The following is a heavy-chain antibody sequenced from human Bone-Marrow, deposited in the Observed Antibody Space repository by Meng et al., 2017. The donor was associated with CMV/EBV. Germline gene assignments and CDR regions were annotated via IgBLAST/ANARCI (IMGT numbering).Heavy chain of an antibody. D-gene: IGHD4-17*01. CDR2: IIHIFGTA. J-gene: IGHJ4*02. V-gene: IGHV1-69*01. Sequence: SGGPISSYAISWVRQAPGQGIEWMGGIIHIFGTAKKEKKIKGRDTITADESTSTAYMELSSLRSEDTAVYYCARAGSSTVPHFFDYWGQGTLVTVSS. CDR1: GGPISSYA. CDR3: ARAGSSTVPHFFDY.